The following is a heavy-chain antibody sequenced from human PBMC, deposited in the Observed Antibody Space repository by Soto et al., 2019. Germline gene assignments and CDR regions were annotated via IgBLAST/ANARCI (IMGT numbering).Heavy chain of an antibody. J-gene: IGHJ4*02. Sequence: SETLSLTCAVSGGSISSSNWWSWVRQPPGKGLEWIGEIYHSGSTNYNPSLKSRVTISVDKSKNQFSLKLSSVTAADTAVYYCARRGSTVTNDNLFDYWGQGTLVTVSS. D-gene: IGHD4-17*01. CDR1: GGSISSSNW. V-gene: IGHV4-4*02. CDR3: ARRGSTVTNDNLFDY. CDR2: IYHSGST.